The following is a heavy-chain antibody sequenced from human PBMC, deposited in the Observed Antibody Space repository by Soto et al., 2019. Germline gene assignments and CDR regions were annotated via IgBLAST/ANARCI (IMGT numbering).Heavy chain of an antibody. J-gene: IGHJ4*02. CDR2: ISAYNGNT. V-gene: IGHV1-18*04. CDR3: ARARNVLLWFGESGAFDY. Sequence: VQLVQSGAEVKKPGASVKVSCKASGYTFTSYGISWVRQAPGQGLEWMGWISAYNGNTNYAQKLQGRVTMTTDTSTSTAYMELRSLRSDDTAVYYCARARNVLLWFGESGAFDYWRQGTLVTVSS. CDR1: GYTFTSYG. D-gene: IGHD3-10*01.